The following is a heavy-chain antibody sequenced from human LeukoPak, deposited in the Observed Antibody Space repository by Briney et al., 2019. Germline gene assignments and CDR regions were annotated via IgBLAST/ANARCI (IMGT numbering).Heavy chain of an antibody. J-gene: IGHJ4*02. CDR3: ARASVYCSGGSCYPENFDY. V-gene: IGHV3-7*01. D-gene: IGHD2-15*01. Sequence: PGGSLRLSCAASGFTFSRSWMSWVRQAPGKGLEWVANIKQDGSEKYYVDSVKGRFTISRDNAKNSLYLQMNSLRAEDTAVYYCARASVYCSGGSCYPENFDYWGQGTLVTVSS. CDR2: IKQDGSEK. CDR1: GFTFSRSW.